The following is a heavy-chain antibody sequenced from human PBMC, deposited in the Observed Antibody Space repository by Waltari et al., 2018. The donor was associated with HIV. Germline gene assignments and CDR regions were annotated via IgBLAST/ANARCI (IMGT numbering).Heavy chain of an antibody. V-gene: IGHV1-18*01. CDR3: ARDRLVFTIFGVALDP. D-gene: IGHD3-3*01. Sequence: QVQLVQSGAEVNKPGASVKVSCKASGYTFPRYGINWVRQAPGQGRDCIGWISAENGNTNYAQKRQGRVTMTTDTATSTAYMELRSLRSDDTAVYYCARDRLVFTIFGVALDPWGQGTLVTVAS. CDR1: GYTFPRYG. J-gene: IGHJ5*02. CDR2: ISAENGNT.